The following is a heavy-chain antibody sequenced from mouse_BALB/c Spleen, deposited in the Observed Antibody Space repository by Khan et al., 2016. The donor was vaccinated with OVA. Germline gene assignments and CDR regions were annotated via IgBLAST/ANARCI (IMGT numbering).Heavy chain of an antibody. J-gene: IGHJ3*01. CDR2: IFPGSVST. V-gene: IGHV1-9*01. CDR3: ARGGYGGFAY. Sequence: QVQLQQSGGDLMKPGASVKISCKATGYTFSSYWIEWVKQRPGHGLEWIGQIFPGSVSTTYNEKFKGKATFNADTSSNTAYMQLSRLTSEDAAVYYCARGGYGGFAYWGQGTLVTVSA. D-gene: IGHD3-2*02. CDR1: GYTFSSYW.